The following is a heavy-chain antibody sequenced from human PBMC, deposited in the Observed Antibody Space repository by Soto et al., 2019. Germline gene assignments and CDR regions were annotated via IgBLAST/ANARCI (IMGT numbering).Heavy chain of an antibody. CDR1: GGSISSYY. J-gene: IGHJ5*02. Sequence: SETLSLTCTVSGGSISSYYWSWIRQPAGKGLEWIGRIYTSGSTNYNPSLKSRVTMSVDTSKNQFSLKLSSVTAADTAVYYCARGSGGSSRGVTWFDPWGQGTLVTVSS. CDR2: IYTSGST. V-gene: IGHV4-4*07. D-gene: IGHD1-26*01. CDR3: ARGSGGSSRGVTWFDP.